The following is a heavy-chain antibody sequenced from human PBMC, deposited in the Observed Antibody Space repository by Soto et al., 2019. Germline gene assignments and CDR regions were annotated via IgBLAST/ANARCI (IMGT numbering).Heavy chain of an antibody. J-gene: IGHJ4*02. Sequence: QVQLVQSGAEVKKPGSSVKVSCKASGGTFSSYAISWVRQAPGQGLEWMGGIIPIFGTANYAQKFQGRVTITADESTSTAYMELCSLRYEYTAVYYCARDQRPHYGDDSPFCYWGQGTLVTVSS. D-gene: IGHD4-17*01. V-gene: IGHV1-69*01. CDR2: IIPIFGTA. CDR3: ARDQRPHYGDDSPFCY. CDR1: GGTFSSYA.